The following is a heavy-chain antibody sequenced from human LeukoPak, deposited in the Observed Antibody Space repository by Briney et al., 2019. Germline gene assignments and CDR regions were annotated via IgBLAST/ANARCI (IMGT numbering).Heavy chain of an antibody. J-gene: IGHJ4*02. D-gene: IGHD3-16*01. Sequence: SVKVSCKASGGTFTTYAINWIRQAPGQGLEWMGLIIPRLGTSNYAQKFQGRVTFTADKSTSTAYVDLSSLRSEDTAVYYCAKDQYDYVWGNALESVFDYWGQGTLVTVSS. V-gene: IGHV1-69*10. CDR2: IIPRLGTS. CDR1: GGTFTTYA. CDR3: AKDQYDYVWGNALESVFDY.